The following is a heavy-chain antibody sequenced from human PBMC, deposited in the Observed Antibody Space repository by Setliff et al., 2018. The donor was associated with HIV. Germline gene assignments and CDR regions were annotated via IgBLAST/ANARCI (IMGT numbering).Heavy chain of an antibody. CDR2: IKLHGSEK. Sequence: GESLKISCAASGFTFSSIWMSWVRQAPGRGLEWVANIKLHGSEKYYVDSVKGRFTISRDDAKNSLYLQMNSLRAEDTAVYYCAKGLLGKVVVPDAFDIWGQGTMVTVSS. J-gene: IGHJ3*02. V-gene: IGHV3-7*03. CDR3: AKGLLGKVVVPDAFDI. D-gene: IGHD3-22*01. CDR1: GFTFSSIW.